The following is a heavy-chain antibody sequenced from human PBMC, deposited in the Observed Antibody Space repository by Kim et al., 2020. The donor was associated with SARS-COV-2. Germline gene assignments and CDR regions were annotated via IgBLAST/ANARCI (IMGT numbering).Heavy chain of an antibody. V-gene: IGHV1-46*01. J-gene: IGHJ3*02. Sequence: KFQGRVTMTRDTSTSTVYMELSSLRSEDTAVYYCARNEEDIVVVPAAFDIWGQGTMVTVSS. CDR3: ARNEEDIVVVPAAFDI. D-gene: IGHD2-2*01.